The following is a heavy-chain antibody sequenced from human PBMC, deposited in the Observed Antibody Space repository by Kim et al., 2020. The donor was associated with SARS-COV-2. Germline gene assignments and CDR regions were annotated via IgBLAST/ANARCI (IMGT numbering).Heavy chain of an antibody. CDR3: AKDFYEFWSGYYQPYVDY. J-gene: IGHJ4*02. D-gene: IGHD3-3*01. Sequence: KGRFTISGDNSKNTLYLQMNSLRAEDTAVYYCAKDFYEFWSGYYQPYVDYWGQGTLVTVSS. V-gene: IGHV3-30*02.